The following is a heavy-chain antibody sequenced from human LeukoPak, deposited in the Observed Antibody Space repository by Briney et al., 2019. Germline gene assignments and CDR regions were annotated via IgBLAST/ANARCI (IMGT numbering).Heavy chain of an antibody. CDR1: GFAFSSYA. Sequence: GGSLRLSWAASGFAFSSYAMHWVRQAPGKGLEWVAVISYDGSNKYYADSVKGRFTISRDNSKNTLYLQMNSLRAEDTAVYYCARGGYGDYSSYYYGMDVWGQGTTVTVSS. CDR2: ISYDGSNK. D-gene: IGHD4-17*01. J-gene: IGHJ6*02. CDR3: ARGGYGDYSSYYYGMDV. V-gene: IGHV3-30-3*01.